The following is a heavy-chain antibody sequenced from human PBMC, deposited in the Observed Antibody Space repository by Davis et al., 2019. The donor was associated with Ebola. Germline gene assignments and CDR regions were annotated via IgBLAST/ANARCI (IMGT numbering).Heavy chain of an antibody. J-gene: IGHJ6*02. Sequence: MPSETLSLTCAVYGGSFSGYYWSWIRPPPGPGLECLGALPPSGSTHSNPSLQSRVTISVDTSKNQFSLKLSSVTAADTAVYYGARGTIFGGVRYYYYGMDVWGQGTTVTVSS. D-gene: IGHD3-3*01. CDR2: LPPSGST. CDR1: GGSFSGYY. V-gene: IGHV4-34*01. CDR3: ARGTIFGGVRYYYYGMDV.